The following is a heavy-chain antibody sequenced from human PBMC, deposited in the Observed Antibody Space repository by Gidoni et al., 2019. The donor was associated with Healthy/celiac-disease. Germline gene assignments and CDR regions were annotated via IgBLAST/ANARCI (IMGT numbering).Heavy chain of an antibody. Sequence: QVQLVESGGGVVQPGRSLRLSCAASGFTFSSYGMHWVRQAPGKGLEWVAVISYDGSNKYYADSVKGRFTISRDNSKNTLYLQMNSLRAEDTAVYYCAKDLAGLMRDYYYGMDVWGQGTTVTVSS. CDR1: GFTFSSYG. V-gene: IGHV3-30*18. J-gene: IGHJ6*02. CDR3: AKDLAGLMRDYYYGMDV. CDR2: ISYDGSNK. D-gene: IGHD6-19*01.